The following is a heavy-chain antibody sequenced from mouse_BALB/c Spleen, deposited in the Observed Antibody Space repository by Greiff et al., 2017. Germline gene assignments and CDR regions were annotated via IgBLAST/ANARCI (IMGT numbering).Heavy chain of an antibody. D-gene: IGHD2-10*02. V-gene: IGHV3-2*02. J-gene: IGHJ4*01. CDR1: GYSITSDYA. Sequence: EVKLMESGPGLVKPSQSLSLTCTVTGYSITSDYAWNWIRQFPGNKLEWMGYISYSGSTSYNPSLKSRISITRDTSKNQFFLQLNSVTTEDTATYYCAREYGKGSYAMDYWGQGTSVTVSS. CDR3: AREYGKGSYAMDY. CDR2: ISYSGST.